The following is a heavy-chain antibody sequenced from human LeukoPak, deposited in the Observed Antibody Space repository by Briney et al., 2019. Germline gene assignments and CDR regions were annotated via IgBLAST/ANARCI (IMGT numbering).Heavy chain of an antibody. CDR1: GFTFSSYA. D-gene: IGHD3-10*01. CDR3: AREGYYGSGSYGDAFDI. J-gene: IGHJ3*02. Sequence: GRSLRLSCVASGFTFSSYAMHWVRQAPGKGLEWVAVISYDGSNKYYADSVEGRFTISRDNSKNTLYLQMNSLRAEDTAVYYCAREGYYGSGSYGDAFDIWGQGTMVTVSS. CDR2: ISYDGSNK. V-gene: IGHV3-30*04.